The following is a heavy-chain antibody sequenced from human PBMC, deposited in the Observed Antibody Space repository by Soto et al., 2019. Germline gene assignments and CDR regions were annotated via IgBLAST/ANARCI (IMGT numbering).Heavy chain of an antibody. CDR3: AKERVRYLDY. CDR1: GITLSGYA. J-gene: IGHJ4*02. Sequence: GGSLRLSCAASGITLSGYAMSWVRQAPGTGLEWVSAITGSGGSTYYADSAKGRFTISRDNSKNTLYLQMNSLRAEDTAVYYCAKERVRYLDYWGQGTLVTVSS. V-gene: IGHV3-23*01. CDR2: ITGSGGST. D-gene: IGHD3-9*01.